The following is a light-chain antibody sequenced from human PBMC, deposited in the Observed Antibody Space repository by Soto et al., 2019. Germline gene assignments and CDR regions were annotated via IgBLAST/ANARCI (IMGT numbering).Light chain of an antibody. CDR2: RAS. Sequence: IVMTQSPATLSLSPGERATLSCRASQTIYSNVAWYQQRPGQAPRLLIYRASARATGIPARSSGSGSGTEFTLTIGSLPSEDSAVYYCQQYQNLWTFGQGTKVDIK. CDR3: QQYQNLWT. CDR1: QTIYSN. V-gene: IGKV3-15*01. J-gene: IGKJ1*01.